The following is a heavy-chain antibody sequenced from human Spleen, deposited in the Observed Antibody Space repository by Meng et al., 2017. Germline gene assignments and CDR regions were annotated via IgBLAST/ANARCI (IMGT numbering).Heavy chain of an antibody. D-gene: IGHD2-2*01. CDR2: IDTKTGSP. CDR3: TRDGYSDCSRTSCFDY. CDR1: GYTLTSYA. V-gene: IGHV7-4-1*02. J-gene: IGHJ4*02. Sequence: QVQLVQSGSELRQPGASVKVSCKASGYTLTSYAINWLRQAPGQGLEWMGWIDTKTGSPRYAQGFKRRLVFSSDTSVSTAYLEISGLKADDTAVYYCTRDGYSDCSRTSCFDYWGQGTLVTVSS.